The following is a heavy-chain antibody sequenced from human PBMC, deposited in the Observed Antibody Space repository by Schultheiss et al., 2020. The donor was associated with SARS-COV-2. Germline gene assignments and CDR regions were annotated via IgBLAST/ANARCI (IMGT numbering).Heavy chain of an antibody. D-gene: IGHD3-22*01. V-gene: IGHV3-33*08. CDR2: IWYDGSNK. Sequence: GESLKISCATSGFTFSSYGMHWVRQAPGKGLEWVAVIWYDGSNKYYADSVKGRFTISRDNSKNTLYLQMNSLRAEDTAVYYCARAVGMGYGMDVWGQGTTVTVSS. CDR3: ARAVGMGYGMDV. J-gene: IGHJ6*02. CDR1: GFTFSSYG.